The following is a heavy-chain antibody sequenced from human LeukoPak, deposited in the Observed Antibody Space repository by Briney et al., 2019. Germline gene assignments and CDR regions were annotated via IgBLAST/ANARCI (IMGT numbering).Heavy chain of an antibody. J-gene: IGHJ4*02. V-gene: IGHV1-69*05. CDR1: GGTFSSYA. CDR2: IIPIFGTA. Sequence: ASVKVSCKASGGTFSSYAISWVRQAPGQGLEWMGRIIPIFGTANYAQKFQGRVTITRNTSISTAYMELSSLRSEDTAVYYCARAPAPAAPFDYWGQGTLVTVSS. CDR3: ARAPAPAAPFDY. D-gene: IGHD2-2*01.